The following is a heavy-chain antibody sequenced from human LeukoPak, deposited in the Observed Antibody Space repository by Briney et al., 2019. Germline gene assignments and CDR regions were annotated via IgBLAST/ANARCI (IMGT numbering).Heavy chain of an antibody. CDR3: ARDRAPSPYYYGSGGYYFFDY. D-gene: IGHD3-10*01. J-gene: IGHJ4*02. CDR1: GGSISSSSYY. V-gene: IGHV4-39*07. CDR2: IYYSGST. Sequence: PSETLSLTCTVSGGSISSSSYYWGWIRQPPGKGLEWIGSIYYSGSTYYNPSLKSRVTISVDTSKNQFSLKLSSVTAADTAVYYYARDRAPSPYYYGSGGYYFFDYWGQGTLVTVSS.